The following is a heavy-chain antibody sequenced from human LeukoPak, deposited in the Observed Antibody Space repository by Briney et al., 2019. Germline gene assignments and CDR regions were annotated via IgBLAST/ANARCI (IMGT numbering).Heavy chain of an antibody. J-gene: IGHJ5*02. CDR1: GYTFTDYF. V-gene: IGHV1-2*02. CDR2: INPNGGGT. Sequence: ASVKVSCKASGYTFTDYFMRWVRQAPGQGLEWMGWINPNGGGTNYAQKFQGRVTMTRDTSISTAYMELSRLRSDDTAVYYCARDMLRGVPGNWFDPWGRGTLVTVSS. CDR3: ARDMLRGVPGNWFDP. D-gene: IGHD3-10*01.